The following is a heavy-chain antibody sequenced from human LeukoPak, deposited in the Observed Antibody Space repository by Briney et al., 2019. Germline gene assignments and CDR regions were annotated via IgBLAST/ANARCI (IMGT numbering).Heavy chain of an antibody. D-gene: IGHD2-15*01. Sequence: ASVKVSCKASGYTFTGYYMHWVRQAPGRGLEWMGWINPNSGGTNYAQKFQGWVTITRDTSISTAYMELSRLRSDDTAVYYCAREEYCSGGSCYAFDIWGQGTMVTVSS. CDR2: INPNSGGT. CDR3: AREEYCSGGSCYAFDI. V-gene: IGHV1-2*04. J-gene: IGHJ3*02. CDR1: GYTFTGYY.